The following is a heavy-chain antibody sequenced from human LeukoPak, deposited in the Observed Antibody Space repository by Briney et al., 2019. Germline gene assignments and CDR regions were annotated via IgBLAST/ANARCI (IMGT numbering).Heavy chain of an antibody. CDR1: GGSISSYY. Sequence: SETLSLTCTVSGGSISSYYWSWIRQPPGKGLEWIGYIYYSGSTNYNPSLKSRVTMSVDTSQNQFSLKLNSVTAADTAVYYCARQPVSKYYFDYWGQGTLVTVSS. CDR3: ARQPVSKYYFDY. CDR2: IYYSGST. V-gene: IGHV4-59*08. J-gene: IGHJ4*02.